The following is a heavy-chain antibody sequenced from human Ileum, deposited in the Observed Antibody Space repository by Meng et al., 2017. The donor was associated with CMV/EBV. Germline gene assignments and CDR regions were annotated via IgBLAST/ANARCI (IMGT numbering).Heavy chain of an antibody. Sequence: GFTFSTYGLNWVRQAPGKGLDWVSGINASSGSIYYADSVKGRFTISRDNSKNTVSLQMNNLRPEDTAVYYCAKDSTSGTYYLDYFDYWGQGSLVTVSS. CDR3: AKDSTSGTYYLDYFDY. CDR2: INASSGSI. V-gene: IGHV3-23*01. D-gene: IGHD1-26*01. CDR1: GFTFSTYG. J-gene: IGHJ4*02.